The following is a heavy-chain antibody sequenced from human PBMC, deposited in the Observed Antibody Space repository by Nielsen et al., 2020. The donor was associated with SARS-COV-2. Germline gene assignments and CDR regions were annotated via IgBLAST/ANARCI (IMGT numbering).Heavy chain of an antibody. D-gene: IGHD2-15*01. Sequence: SETLSLSCTVSGDSITSGGSHWSWIRHHPSRDLEWLGFTSYDGNTYSNPSLESRLIISVDTSENQFSLSLNSVTDADTAIYYCARGAAFFDPWGQGIRVTVSS. J-gene: IGHJ5*02. CDR2: TSYDGNT. V-gene: IGHV4-31*03. CDR1: GDSITSGGSH. CDR3: ARGAAFFDP.